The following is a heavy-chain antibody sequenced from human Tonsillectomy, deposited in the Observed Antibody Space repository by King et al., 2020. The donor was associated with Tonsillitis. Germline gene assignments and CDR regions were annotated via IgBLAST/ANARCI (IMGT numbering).Heavy chain of an antibody. V-gene: IGHV4-59*01. CDR3: ARGNYGPVME. CDR1: GGSISSYY. Sequence: LQLQESGPGLVKPSETLSLTCTVSGGSISSYYWSWVRQPPGKGLEWIGYVYYSGSTNYNPSLKSRFTISLDTSKNQFSLKLSSVTAADTAGYYCARGNYGPVMEWGQGTLVTVSS. J-gene: IGHJ4*02. D-gene: IGHD1-7*01. CDR2: VYYSGST.